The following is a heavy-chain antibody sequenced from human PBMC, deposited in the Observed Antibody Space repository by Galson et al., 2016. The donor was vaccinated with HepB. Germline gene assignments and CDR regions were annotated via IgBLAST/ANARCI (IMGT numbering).Heavy chain of an antibody. V-gene: IGHV3-11*01. CDR3: ARVRYSETSVAFDY. D-gene: IGHD2-2*02. CDR2: ISSGGNTM. Sequence: SLRLSCAASGFTFSDYYMSWIRQAPGKGLDWISYISSGGNTMYYADSVKSRFTISRDNAKNSLFLQVNSLTDGDTAVYYCARVRYSETSVAFDYWGQGTLVTVSS. J-gene: IGHJ4*02. CDR1: GFTFSDYY.